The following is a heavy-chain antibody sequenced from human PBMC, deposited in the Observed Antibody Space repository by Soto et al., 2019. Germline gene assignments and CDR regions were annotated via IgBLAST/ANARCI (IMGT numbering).Heavy chain of an antibody. D-gene: IGHD3-10*01. CDR3: ARDGPDFSGSYYGNWFDP. CDR1: GFTLRSYG. CDR2: IWYDGSNK. V-gene: IGHV3-33*01. Sequence: GGSLRLSCAASGFTLRSYGMHWVRQAPGKGLEWVAVIWYDGSNKYYADSVKGRFTISRDNSKNTLYLQMNSLRAEDTAVYYCARDGPDFSGSYYGNWFDPWGQGTLVTVSS. J-gene: IGHJ5*02.